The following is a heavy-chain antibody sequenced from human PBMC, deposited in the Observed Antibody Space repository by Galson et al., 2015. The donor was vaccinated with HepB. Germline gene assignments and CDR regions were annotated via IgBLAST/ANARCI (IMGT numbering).Heavy chain of an antibody. D-gene: IGHD3-22*01. V-gene: IGHV1-3*01. CDR1: GYTFTSYA. J-gene: IGHJ3*02. CDR3: ARWSVVVIEDAFDI. Sequence: SVKVSCKASGYTFTSYAMHWVRQAPGQRLEWMGWINAGNGNTKYSQKSQGRVTITRDTSASTAYMELSSLRYEDTAVYYCARWSVVVIEDAFDIWGQGTMVTVSS. CDR2: INAGNGNT.